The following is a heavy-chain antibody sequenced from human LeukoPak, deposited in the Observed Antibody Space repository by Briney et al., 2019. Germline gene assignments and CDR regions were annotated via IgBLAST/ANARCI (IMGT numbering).Heavy chain of an antibody. CDR1: GFTFSSYW. CDR2: IKQDGSEK. V-gene: IGHV3-7*01. J-gene: IGHJ3*02. D-gene: IGHD3-3*01. Sequence: GGSLRLSCAASGFTFSSYWMSWVRQAPRKGLEWVANIKQDGSEKYYVDSVKGRFTISRDNAKNSLYLQMNSLRAEDTAVYYCASLITYYDFWSGYDPVVDAFDIWGQGTMVTVSS. CDR3: ASLITYYDFWSGYDPVVDAFDI.